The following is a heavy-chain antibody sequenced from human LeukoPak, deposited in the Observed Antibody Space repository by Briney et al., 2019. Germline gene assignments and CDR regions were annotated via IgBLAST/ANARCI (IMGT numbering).Heavy chain of an antibody. CDR3: AKPYSSGWYVAYYFDY. J-gene: IGHJ4*02. CDR1: GFTFSNYA. Sequence: GGSLRLSCAVSGFTFSNYAMSWVRQAPGKGLEWVSAISGSGGSTYYADSVKGRFTISRDNSKNTLYLQMDTLRAEDTAVYYCAKPYSSGWYVAYYFDYWGQGTLVTVSS. V-gene: IGHV3-23*01. D-gene: IGHD6-19*01. CDR2: ISGSGGST.